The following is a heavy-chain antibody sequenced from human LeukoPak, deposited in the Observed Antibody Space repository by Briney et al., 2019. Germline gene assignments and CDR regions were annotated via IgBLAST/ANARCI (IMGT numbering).Heavy chain of an antibody. V-gene: IGHV1-3*01. CDR3: AMSVEMPPIPSFDY. D-gene: IGHD5-24*01. J-gene: IGHJ4*02. Sequence: GASVKVSCKTSGYSFSTYGINWMRQAPGQGLELLGWVSAANNPEYSQKFQGRVVITRDASATTSYLELNSLRSEDTAVYYCAMSVEMPPIPSFDYWGQGTLVTVSS. CDR2: VSAANNP. CDR1: GYSFSTYG.